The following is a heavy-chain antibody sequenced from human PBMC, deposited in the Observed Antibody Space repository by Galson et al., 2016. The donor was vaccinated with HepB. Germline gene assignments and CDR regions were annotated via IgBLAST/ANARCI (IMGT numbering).Heavy chain of an antibody. CDR2: ISHSGGST. J-gene: IGHJ6*02. CDR3: EKMITLSYYYSFGMDV. V-gene: IGHV3-23*01. CDR1: GFTFSSQA. D-gene: IGHD3-16*01. Sequence: SLRLSCAASGFTFSSQAMSWVRQAPGKGLEWVSTISHSGGSTYYADSVKGRFTISRDNSKKTLLLQMRGLRAEDTAVYYCEKMITLSYYYSFGMDVWGQGATVSVSS.